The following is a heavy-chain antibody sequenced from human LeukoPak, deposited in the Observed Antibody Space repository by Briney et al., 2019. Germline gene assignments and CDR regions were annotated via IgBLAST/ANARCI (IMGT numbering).Heavy chain of an antibody. CDR1: GYTFTSYY. CDR2: INTNTGNP. Sequence: ASVKVSCKASGYTFTSYYMHWVRQAPGQGLGWMGWINTNTGNPTYAQGFTGRFVFSLDTSVSTAYLQISSLKAEDTAVYYCARDSSSWYVRFDPWGQGTLVTVSS. V-gene: IGHV7-4-1*02. J-gene: IGHJ5*02. D-gene: IGHD6-13*01. CDR3: ARDSSSWYVRFDP.